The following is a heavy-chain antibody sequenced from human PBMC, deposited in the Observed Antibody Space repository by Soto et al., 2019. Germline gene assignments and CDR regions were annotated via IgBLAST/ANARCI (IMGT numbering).Heavy chain of an antibody. V-gene: IGHV4-39*01. Sequence: SETLSLTCTVSGGSISSTSHYWGWIRQPPGKGLEWIGSIYYSGNTDYNPSLKSRVTISVDTSKNRFSLKLSSVTAADTAVYYCERHYFLLEVAGNWFDTWGQGTLVTVSS. CDR3: ERHYFLLEVAGNWFDT. J-gene: IGHJ5*02. D-gene: IGHD6-19*01. CDR2: IYYSGNT. CDR1: GGSISSTSHY.